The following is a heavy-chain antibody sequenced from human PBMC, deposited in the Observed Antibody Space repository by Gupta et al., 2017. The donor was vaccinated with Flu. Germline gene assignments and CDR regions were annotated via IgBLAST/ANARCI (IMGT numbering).Heavy chain of an antibody. D-gene: IGHD1-26*01. CDR2: ISGSGGST. Sequence: EVQLLESGGGLVQPGGSLRLSCAASGFTFSSYAMSWVRQAPGKGLEWVSAISGSGGSTYYADSVKGRFTISRDNSKNTLYLQMNSLRAEDTAVYYCAKDHKWELRSEDAFDIWGQGTMVTVSS. J-gene: IGHJ3*02. V-gene: IGHV3-23*01. CDR1: GFTFSSYA. CDR3: AKDHKWELRSEDAFDI.